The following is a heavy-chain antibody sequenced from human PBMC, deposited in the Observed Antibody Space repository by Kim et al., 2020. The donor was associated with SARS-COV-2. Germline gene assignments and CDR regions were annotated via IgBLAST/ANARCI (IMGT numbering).Heavy chain of an antibody. CDR2: INPKNGGT. CDR3: ARGGSVTIFGMDAFDI. J-gene: IGHJ3*02. Sequence: ASVKVSCQASGYSLSDYYMQWVRQAPGQGLEWMGRINPKNGGTNYAQKFQDRVTVTRDTSISTVYMEVNRLRSDDTAVYYCARGGSVTIFGMDAFDIWGQGTMVTVSS. D-gene: IGHD3-3*01. CDR1: GYSLSDYY. V-gene: IGHV1-2*06.